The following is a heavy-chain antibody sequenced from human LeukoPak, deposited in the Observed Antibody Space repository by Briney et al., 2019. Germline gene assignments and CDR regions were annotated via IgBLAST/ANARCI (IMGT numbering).Heavy chain of an antibody. Sequence: ETLSLTCAVYDGSFSGYYWSWIRQPPGKGLEWVANIKQDGSEKYYVDSVKGRFTISRDNAKNSLYLQMNSLRAEDTAVYYCARDRWDAFDIWGQATMVTVSS. V-gene: IGHV3-7*01. CDR2: IKQDGSEK. J-gene: IGHJ3*02. CDR1: DGSFSGYY. CDR3: ARDRWDAFDI. D-gene: IGHD2-15*01.